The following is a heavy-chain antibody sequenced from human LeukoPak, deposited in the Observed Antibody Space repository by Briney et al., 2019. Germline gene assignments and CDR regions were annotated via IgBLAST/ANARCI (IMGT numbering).Heavy chain of an antibody. D-gene: IGHD4-17*01. Sequence: GGSLRLSCAASGFTFDDYAMHWVRQAPGKGLEWVLGISWNSGSIGYADSVKGRFTISRDNAKNSLYLQMNSLRAEDTALYCCAKLGNYGDYVSSYFDYWGQGTLVTVSS. CDR2: ISWNSGSI. V-gene: IGHV3-9*01. J-gene: IGHJ4*02. CDR3: AKLGNYGDYVSSYFDY. CDR1: GFTFDDYA.